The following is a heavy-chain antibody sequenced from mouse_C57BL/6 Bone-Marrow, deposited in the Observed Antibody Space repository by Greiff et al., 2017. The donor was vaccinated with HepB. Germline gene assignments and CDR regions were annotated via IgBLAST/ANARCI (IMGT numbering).Heavy chain of an antibody. V-gene: IGHV2-2*01. CDR2: ICSGGST. D-gene: IGHD2-2*01. CDR1: GFSLTSYG. J-gene: IGHJ3*01. Sequence: QVQLKESGPGLVQPSQSLSITCTVSGFSLTSYGVHWVRQSPGKGLEWLGVICSGGSTDYNAAFISRLSISKDNSKSQVFFKMNSMQADDTAIYYCAREVTTCSFAYWGQGTLVTVSA. CDR3: AREVTTCSFAY.